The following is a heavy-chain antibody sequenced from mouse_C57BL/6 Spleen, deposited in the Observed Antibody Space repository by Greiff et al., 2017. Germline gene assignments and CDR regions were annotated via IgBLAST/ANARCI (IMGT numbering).Heavy chain of an antibody. CDR3: AREGVTSLCYYAIDY. J-gene: IGHJ4*01. D-gene: IGHD2-12*01. CDR2: IYPGSGST. Sequence: QVQLQQSGAELVKPGASVKMSCKASGYTFTSYWITWVKQRPGQGLEWIGDIYPGSGSTNYNETFKSKATLTVATSPSTAYMQLSSLTSEDAAVYCCAREGVTSLCYYAIDYWGQGTSVTVSS. CDR1: GYTFTSYW. V-gene: IGHV1-55*01.